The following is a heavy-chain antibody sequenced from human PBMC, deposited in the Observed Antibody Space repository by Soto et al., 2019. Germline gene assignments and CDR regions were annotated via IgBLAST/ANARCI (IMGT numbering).Heavy chain of an antibody. CDR3: ARDTNPNRRLYFDY. Sequence: GASVKVSFKASGYTFTSYYMHWLRQAPGQGLEWMGIINPSGGSTSYAQKFQGRVTMTRDTSTSTVYMELSSLRSEDTAVYYCARDTNPNRRLYFDYWGQGTLVTSPQ. CDR1: GYTFTSYY. D-gene: IGHD3-3*01. J-gene: IGHJ4*02. V-gene: IGHV1-46*01. CDR2: INPSGGST.